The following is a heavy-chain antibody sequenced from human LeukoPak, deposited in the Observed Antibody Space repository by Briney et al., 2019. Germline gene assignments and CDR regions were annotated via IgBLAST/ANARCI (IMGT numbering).Heavy chain of an antibody. CDR2: IFYSGST. Sequence: PSETLSLTRTVSGGSISSSGYYWGWIRQPPGKGLEYIGSIFYSGSTYYNPSLKSRVTISVDTSRNQFSLQLSSVTAADTAVYYCARPGSTSGWYYFDFWGQGTLVTVSS. CDR1: GGSISSSGYY. CDR3: ARPGSTSGWYYFDF. D-gene: IGHD6-19*01. V-gene: IGHV4-39*01. J-gene: IGHJ4*02.